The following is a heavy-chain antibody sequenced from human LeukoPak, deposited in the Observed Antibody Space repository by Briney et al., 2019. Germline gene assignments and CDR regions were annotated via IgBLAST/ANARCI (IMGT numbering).Heavy chain of an antibody. CDR2: ISAYNGNK. CDR1: GYTFSSYG. D-gene: IGHD3-22*01. CDR3: ARDPAEYYYDSSGYSNFDY. V-gene: IGHV1-18*01. Sequence: ASVKVSCKGSGYTFSSYGISWVRQAPGQGLEWVGWISAYNGNKNYAQKLQGRVTMTTDTSTSTAYMELRSLRSDDTAVYYCARDPAEYYYDSSGYSNFDYWGQGTLVTVSS. J-gene: IGHJ4*02.